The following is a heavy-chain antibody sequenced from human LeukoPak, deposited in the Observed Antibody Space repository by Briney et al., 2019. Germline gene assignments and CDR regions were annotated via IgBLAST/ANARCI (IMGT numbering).Heavy chain of an antibody. CDR2: IYYSGST. V-gene: IGHV4-39*07. CDR3: ARDRRFWSGYWNYMDV. Sequence: PSQTLSLTCTVSGGSISSSSYYWGWIRQPPGKGLEWIGSIYYSGSTYYNPSLKSRVTISVDTSKNQFSLKLSSVTAADTAVYYCARDRRFWSGYWNYMDVWGKGTTVTVSS. CDR1: GGSISSSSYY. J-gene: IGHJ6*03. D-gene: IGHD3-3*01.